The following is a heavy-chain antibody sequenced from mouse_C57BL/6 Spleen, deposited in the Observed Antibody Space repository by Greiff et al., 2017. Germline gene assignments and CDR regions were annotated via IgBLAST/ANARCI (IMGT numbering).Heavy chain of an antibody. D-gene: IGHD5-1*01. CDR2: ISSGSSTI. Sequence: EVMLVQSGGGLVKPGGSLKLSCAASGFTFSDYGMHWVRQAPEKGLEWVAYISSGSSTIYYADTVKGRFTISRDNAKNTLFLQMTSLRSEDTAMYYCAPYLEAYWGQGTLVTVSA. CDR3: APYLEAY. CDR1: GFTFSDYG. V-gene: IGHV5-17*01. J-gene: IGHJ3*01.